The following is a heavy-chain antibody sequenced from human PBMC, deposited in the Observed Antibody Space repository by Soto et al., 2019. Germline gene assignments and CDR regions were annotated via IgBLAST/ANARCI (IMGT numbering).Heavy chain of an antibody. CDR3: AKRAYGSNFDY. Sequence: EVQLLESGGGLVQPGGSLRLSCATSGFTFSSYAMNWVRQAPGKGLEWVSVISGSGDSTYYADSVKGRFTISRDNSKNTLYLQMNSLRAEDTAVYYCAKRAYGSNFDYWGQGTLVTVSS. V-gene: IGHV3-23*01. CDR2: ISGSGDST. D-gene: IGHD3-10*01. J-gene: IGHJ4*02. CDR1: GFTFSSYA.